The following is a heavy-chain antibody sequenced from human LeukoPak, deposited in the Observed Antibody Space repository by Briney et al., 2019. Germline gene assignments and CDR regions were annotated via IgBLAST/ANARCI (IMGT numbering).Heavy chain of an antibody. CDR2: ISAGNGNT. J-gene: IGHJ4*02. CDR1: GYTFTSYA. V-gene: IGHV1-3*01. Sequence: ASVKVSCKASGYTFTSYAMHWVRQAPGQRLEWMGWISAGNGNTKYSQKFQGRVTITRDTSASTAYMELSSLRSEDTAVYYCARSYPNTVEAPFDYWGQGTLVTVSS. D-gene: IGHD2/OR15-2a*01. CDR3: ARSYPNTVEAPFDY.